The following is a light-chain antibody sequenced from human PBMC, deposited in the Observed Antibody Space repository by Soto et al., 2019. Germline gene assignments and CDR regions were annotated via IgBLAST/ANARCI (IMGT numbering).Light chain of an antibody. Sequence: ELVMTQSPATLSVSPGERATLSCRASQSFSSNVAWYQQKPGQAPRLLIYGTSTRVTGIPARFSGSGSGTDFTLTICFLQSEYFATYYCQQYNSYPPITFGQGTRLEIK. V-gene: IGKV3-15*01. CDR1: QSFSSN. J-gene: IGKJ5*01. CDR3: QQYNSYPPIT. CDR2: GTS.